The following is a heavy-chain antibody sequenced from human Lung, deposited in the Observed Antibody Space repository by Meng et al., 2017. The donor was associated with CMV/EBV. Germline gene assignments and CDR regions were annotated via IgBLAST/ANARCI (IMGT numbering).Heavy chain of an antibody. V-gene: IGHV4-39*07. CDR1: GGSITSINYF. CDR3: ARNQITLINDAGLWYFRIDP. Sequence: SXTLSLXCTVLGGSITSINYFWGWIRQPPGKGLEWIGSIFHSGSTFYNPSLQSRVTISIDTSTNQFSLRLNSVTAADTTVYCCARNQITLINDAGLWYFRIDPWXQGTXVTVSS. CDR2: IFHSGST. D-gene: IGHD3-22*01. J-gene: IGHJ5*02.